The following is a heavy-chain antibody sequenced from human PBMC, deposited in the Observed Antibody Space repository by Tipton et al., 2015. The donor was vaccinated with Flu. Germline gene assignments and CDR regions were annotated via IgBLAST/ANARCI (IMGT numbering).Heavy chain of an antibody. J-gene: IGHJ4*02. Sequence: SLRLSCAASGFTFSSYAMSWVRQAPGKGLEWVSAISGSGGSTYYADSVKGRFTISRDNSKNTLYLQMNSLRAEDTAVYYCAKDRSCEYYFDYWGQGTLVTVSS. CDR2: ISGSGGST. D-gene: IGHD2-15*01. CDR3: AKDRSCEYYFDY. V-gene: IGHV3-23*01. CDR1: GFTFSSYA.